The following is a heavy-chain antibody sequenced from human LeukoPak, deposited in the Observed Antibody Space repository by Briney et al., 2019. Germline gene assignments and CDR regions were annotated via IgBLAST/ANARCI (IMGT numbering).Heavy chain of an antibody. J-gene: IGHJ4*02. CDR2: INPSGGST. Sequence: RASVKVSCKASGYTFTSYYMHWVRQAPGQGLEWMGIINPSGGSTSYAQKFQGRVTMTRDTSISTAYMELSRLRSDDTAVYYCARDQGATTDFDYWGQGTLVTVSS. CDR3: ARDQGATTDFDY. CDR1: GYTFTSYY. D-gene: IGHD1-26*01. V-gene: IGHV1-46*01.